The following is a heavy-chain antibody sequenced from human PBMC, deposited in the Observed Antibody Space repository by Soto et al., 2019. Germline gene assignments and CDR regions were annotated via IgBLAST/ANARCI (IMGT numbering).Heavy chain of an antibody. J-gene: IGHJ6*02. CDR3: ARYIVATTNYYYYGMDV. CDR1: GDSVSSNSAA. CDR2: TYYRSKWYN. Sequence: SQTLSLTCAISGDSVSSNSAAWNWIRQSPSRGLEWLGRTYYRSKWYNDYAVSVKSRITINPDTSKNQFSLQLNSVTPEDTAVYYCARYIVATTNYYYYGMDVWGQGTTVTVSS. D-gene: IGHD5-12*01. V-gene: IGHV6-1*01.